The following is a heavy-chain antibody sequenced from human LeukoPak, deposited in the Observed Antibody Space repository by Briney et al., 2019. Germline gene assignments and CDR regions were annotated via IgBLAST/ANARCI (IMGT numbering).Heavy chain of an antibody. CDR3: AKGGSGYYYSY. D-gene: IGHD3-22*01. V-gene: IGHV3-23*01. CDR1: GFTVSSSY. Sequence: GGSLRLSCAASGFTVSSSYMSWVRQAPGKGLEWVSAISGSGGSTYYADSVKGRFTISRDNSKNTLYLQMNSLRAEDTAVYYCAKGGSGYYYSYWGQGTLVTVSS. CDR2: ISGSGGST. J-gene: IGHJ4*02.